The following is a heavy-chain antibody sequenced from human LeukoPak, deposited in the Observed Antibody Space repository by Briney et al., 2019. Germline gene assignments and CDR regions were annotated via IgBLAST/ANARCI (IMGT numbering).Heavy chain of an antibody. CDR3: ARLTDYGGNIPTSFDY. CDR2: IIPIFGTA. D-gene: IGHD4-23*01. CDR1: GGTFSSYA. J-gene: IGHJ4*02. V-gene: IGHV1-69*01. Sequence: GASVKVSCKASGGTFSSYAISWVRQAPGQGLEWMGGIIPIFGTANYAQKFQGRVTITADESTSTAYMELSSLRSEDTAVYYCARLTDYGGNIPTSFDYWGQGTLATVSS.